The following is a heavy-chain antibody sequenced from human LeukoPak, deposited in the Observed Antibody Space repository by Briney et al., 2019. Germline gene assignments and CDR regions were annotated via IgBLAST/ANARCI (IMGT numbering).Heavy chain of an antibody. V-gene: IGHV4-4*02. D-gene: IGHD6-13*01. CDR3: ARGWRIAAAGYCFDY. J-gene: IGHJ4*02. CDR1: GGSISSSNW. Sequence: SETLSLTCAVSGGSISSSNWWSWVRQPPGKGLEWIGEINHSGSTNYNPSLKSRVTISVDTSKNQFSLKLSSVTAADTAVYYCARGWRIAAAGYCFDYWGQGTLVTVSS. CDR2: INHSGST.